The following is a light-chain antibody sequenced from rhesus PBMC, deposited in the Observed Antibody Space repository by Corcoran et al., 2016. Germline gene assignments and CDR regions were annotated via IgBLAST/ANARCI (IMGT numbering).Light chain of an antibody. J-gene: IGKJ2*01. CDR3: LQFSRSPHW. CDR1: QRMSSW. V-gene: IGKV1-22*01. CDR2: KAA. Sequence: DIQMTQSPSSLSASVGDTVTITSRASQRMSSWLDWYQHKPGKAPKFLIYKAARLYSGVPSRFSGLGAGTAFTLSITSLPPADFATYFCLQFSRSPHWFGQRTKVEIK.